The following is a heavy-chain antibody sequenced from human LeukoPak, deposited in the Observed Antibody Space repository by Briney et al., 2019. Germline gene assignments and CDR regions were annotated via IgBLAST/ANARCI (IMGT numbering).Heavy chain of an antibody. D-gene: IGHD2-15*01. Sequence: GGSLRLSCAASGFTFSSYGMHWVRQAPGKGLEWVAVIWYDGSNKYYADSVKGRFTISRDNSKNTLYLQMNSLRAEDTAVYYCARDCGGGSCYYFDYWGQGTLVTVPS. V-gene: IGHV3-33*01. J-gene: IGHJ4*02. CDR1: GFTFSSYG. CDR3: ARDCGGGSCYYFDY. CDR2: IWYDGSNK.